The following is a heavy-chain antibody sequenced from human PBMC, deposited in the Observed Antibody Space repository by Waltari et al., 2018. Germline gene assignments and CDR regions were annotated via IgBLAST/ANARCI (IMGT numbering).Heavy chain of an antibody. D-gene: IGHD2-8*01. J-gene: IGHJ5*02. Sequence: QVQLVQSGAEVKKPGASVKVSCKASGYTFTSYAMHWVHQAPGQRLEWMGWINAGNGNTKYSQKFQGRVTITRDTSASTAYMELSSLRSEDTAVYYCAREGAGGTIVPWGQGTLVTVSS. CDR2: INAGNGNT. CDR1: GYTFTSYA. V-gene: IGHV1-3*01. CDR3: AREGAGGTIVP.